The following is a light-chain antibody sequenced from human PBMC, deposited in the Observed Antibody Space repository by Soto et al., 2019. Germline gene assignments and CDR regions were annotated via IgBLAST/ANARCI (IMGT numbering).Light chain of an antibody. CDR3: QTWSTDIRV. CDR1: SGHNSYA. J-gene: IGLJ3*02. V-gene: IGLV4-69*01. Sequence: QSVLTQPPSASASLGASVKLTCTLSSGHNSYAIAWHQQQPEKGPRYLMKLNSDGSHSKGDGIPDRFSGSSSGAERYLTISSLQSDDEADYYCQTWSTDIRVFGGGTKLTVL. CDR2: LNSDGSH.